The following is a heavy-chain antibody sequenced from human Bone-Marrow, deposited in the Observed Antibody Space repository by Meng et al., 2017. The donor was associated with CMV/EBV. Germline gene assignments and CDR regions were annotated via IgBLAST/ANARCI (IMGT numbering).Heavy chain of an antibody. D-gene: IGHD3-10*01. CDR3: TRVRITMVRGDHKTAYYYYGMDV. CDR2: IRSKAYGGTT. V-gene: IGHV3-49*04. CDR1: GFTFGDYA. J-gene: IGHJ6*02. Sequence: GESLKISCTASGFTFGDYAMSWVRQAPGKGLEWVGFIRSKAYGGTTEYAASVKGRFTISRDDSTSIAYLQMNSLKTEDTAVYYCTRVRITMVRGDHKTAYYYYGMDVWGQGTTVTFSS.